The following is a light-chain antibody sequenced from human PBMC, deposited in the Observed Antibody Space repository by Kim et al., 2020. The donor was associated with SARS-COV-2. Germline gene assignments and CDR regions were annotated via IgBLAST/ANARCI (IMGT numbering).Light chain of an antibody. V-gene: IGLV1-44*01. CDR3: ATWGDSQNGWV. CDR1: SSNIGSNP. Sequence: GHSVTSACSGRSSNIGSNPVSSYQQVPETAPKPLIHSTNQRPSGVPERFSGSKSGTSASLAISGLQSADEADYYCATWGDSQNGWVFGGGTKVTVL. CDR2: STN. J-gene: IGLJ3*02.